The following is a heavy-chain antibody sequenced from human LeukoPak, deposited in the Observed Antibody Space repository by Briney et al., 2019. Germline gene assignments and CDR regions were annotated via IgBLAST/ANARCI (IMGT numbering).Heavy chain of an antibody. CDR2: ISGSAGST. J-gene: IGHJ4*02. V-gene: IGHV3-23*01. D-gene: IGHD3-22*01. CDR1: GFTFSSYA. Sequence: AGGSLRLSCAASGFTFSSYAMGWVRQAPGKGLEWVSAISGSAGSTYYADSVKGRFTISRDNSKNTLYLQMNSLRAEDTAVYYCAKYITMIVVVITGAFDYWGQGTLVTVSS. CDR3: AKYITMIVVVITGAFDY.